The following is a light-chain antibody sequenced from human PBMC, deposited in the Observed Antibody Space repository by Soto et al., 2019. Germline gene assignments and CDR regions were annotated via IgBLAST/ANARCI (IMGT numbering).Light chain of an antibody. J-gene: IGKJ4*01. CDR2: GAS. CDR1: QSVGSRS. CDR3: QQYGSSPT. V-gene: IGKV3-20*01. Sequence: DIVLTQSPGTLSLSPVSRATLSGRASQSVGSRSLAWYQQRPGQALRLLIYGASSRATGIPDRFGGSGSGADFTLTISRLEPEDFAVDYCQQYGSSPTCGGGTKVEIK.